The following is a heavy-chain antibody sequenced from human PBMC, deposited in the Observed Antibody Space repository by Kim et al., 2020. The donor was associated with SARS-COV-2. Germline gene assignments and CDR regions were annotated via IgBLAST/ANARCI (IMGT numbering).Heavy chain of an antibody. CDR3: AGTDPNYDILTGYYALGDY. V-gene: IGHV3-7*03. D-gene: IGHD3-9*01. CDR2: IKQEGSEK. CDR1: GFTFSRYW. Sequence: GGSLRLSCAASGFTFSRYWMTWVRQAPGKGLEWVANIKQEGSEKYYVDSVKGRFTISRDNAKNSLYLQMNSLRAEDTAVYYCAGTDPNYDILTGYYALGDYWGQGTLVTVSS. J-gene: IGHJ4*02.